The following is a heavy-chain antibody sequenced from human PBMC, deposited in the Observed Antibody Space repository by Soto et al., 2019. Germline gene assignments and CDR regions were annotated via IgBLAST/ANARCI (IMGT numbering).Heavy chain of an antibody. CDR3: ARSGWFPPFYYYYYMDV. CDR1: GGSISSYY. Sequence: SETLSLTCTVSGGSISSYYWSWIRQPPGKGLEWIGYIYYSGSTNYNPSLKSRVTISVDTSKNQFALKLSSVTAADTAVYYCARSGWFPPFYYYYYMDVWGKGTTVTVSS. J-gene: IGHJ6*03. CDR2: IYYSGST. V-gene: IGHV4-59*01. D-gene: IGHD6-19*01.